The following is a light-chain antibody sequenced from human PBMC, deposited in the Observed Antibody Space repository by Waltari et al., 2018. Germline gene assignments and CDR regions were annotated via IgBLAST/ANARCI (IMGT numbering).Light chain of an antibody. CDR2: DAS. Sequence: DIQMPQSPSSLSASVGDRVTITCQARQDISNYLNWYKQKPGKAPKLLIYDASNLETGVPSRFSGSGSGTDFTFTISSLQPEDIATYYCQQYDNLPITFGQGTRLEIK. V-gene: IGKV1-33*01. CDR3: QQYDNLPIT. J-gene: IGKJ5*01. CDR1: QDISNY.